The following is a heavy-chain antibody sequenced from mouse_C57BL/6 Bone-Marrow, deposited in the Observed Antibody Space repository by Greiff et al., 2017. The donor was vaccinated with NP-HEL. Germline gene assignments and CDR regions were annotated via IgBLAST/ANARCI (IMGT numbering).Heavy chain of an antibody. CDR1: GFTFSDYG. CDR2: ISSGSSTI. V-gene: IGHV5-17*01. D-gene: IGHD2-4*01. CDR3: AGDYDYAMDY. J-gene: IGHJ4*01. Sequence: DVMLVESGGGLVKPGGSLKLSCAASGFTFSDYGMHWVRQAPEKGLEWVAYISSGSSTIYYADTVKGRFTISRDNAKNTLFLQMTSLRSEDTAMYYCAGDYDYAMDYWGQGTSVTVSS.